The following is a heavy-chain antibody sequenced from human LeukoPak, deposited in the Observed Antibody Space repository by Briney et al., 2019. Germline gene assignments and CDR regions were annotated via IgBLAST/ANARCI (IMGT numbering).Heavy chain of an antibody. CDR3: TATYYYDSSGSTTQANFDY. D-gene: IGHD3-22*01. V-gene: IGHV3-15*01. CDR1: GFTFSNAW. CDR2: IKSKTNGGTT. J-gene: IGHJ4*02. Sequence: GGSLRLSCAASGFTFSNAWMSWVRQAPGKGLEWVGRIKSKTNGGTTDYAETLKGRFTISRDDSENMLYLQMNSLKTEDTAVYSCTATYYYDSSGSTTQANFDYWGQGTLVTVSS.